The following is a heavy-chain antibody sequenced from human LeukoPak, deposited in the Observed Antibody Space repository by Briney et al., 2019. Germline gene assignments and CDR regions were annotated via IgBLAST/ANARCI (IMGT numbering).Heavy chain of an antibody. D-gene: IGHD2-8*02. CDR2: IKVDGSEK. J-gene: IGHJ4*02. CDR1: GFTFSTYW. Sequence: PGGSLRLSCAASGFTFSTYWMNWVRQAPGKGLEWVANIKVDGSEKYYTDSVKGRFTISRDNAKNSLYLQMNSLRAEDTAVYYCAGGYWYYFDFWGQGTLVTVSS. CDR3: AGGYWYYFDF. V-gene: IGHV3-7*01.